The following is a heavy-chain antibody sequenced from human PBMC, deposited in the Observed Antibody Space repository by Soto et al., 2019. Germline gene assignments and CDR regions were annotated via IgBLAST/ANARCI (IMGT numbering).Heavy chain of an antibody. CDR1: GFSFSSSY. J-gene: IGHJ2*01. Sequence: EEQLVESGGTLVQPGGSLRLSCAASGFSFSSSYMNWVRQAPGRGLEWVSYIGTTGTALYYADAVKGRFTISRDNAKNSLFLQMDSLRDEDTAVYYCAREEQGLGLWGRGTLVIVSS. D-gene: IGHD1-1*01. CDR2: IGTTGTAL. V-gene: IGHV3-48*02. CDR3: AREEQGLGL.